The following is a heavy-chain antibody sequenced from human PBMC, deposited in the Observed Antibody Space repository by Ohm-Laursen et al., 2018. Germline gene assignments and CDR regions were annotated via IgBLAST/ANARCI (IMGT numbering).Heavy chain of an antibody. CDR1: GYTFTSYD. J-gene: IGHJ3*02. CDR3: ASQVEGSIDAFDI. CDR2: MNPNSGNT. V-gene: IGHV1-8*01. D-gene: IGHD1-26*01. Sequence: GASVKVSCKASGYTFTSYDINWVRQATGQGLEWMGWMNPNSGNTGYAQKFQGRVTMTRDMSTSIVYMELSSLRSDDTAVYYCASQVEGSIDAFDIWGQGTMVTVSS.